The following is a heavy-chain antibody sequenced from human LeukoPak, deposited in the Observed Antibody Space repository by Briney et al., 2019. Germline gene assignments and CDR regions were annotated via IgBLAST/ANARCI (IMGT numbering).Heavy chain of an antibody. J-gene: IGHJ4*02. CDR3: ARGAPGDSSGYYYNGY. CDR1: GFTFSSYA. CDR2: ISGSGGST. Sequence: GGSLRLSCAASGFTFSSYAMSWVRQAPGKGLEWVSAISGSGGSTYYADSVKGRFTISRDNAKNSLYLQMNSLRAEDTAVYYCARGAPGDSSGYYYNGYWGQGTLVTVSS. D-gene: IGHD3-22*01. V-gene: IGHV3-23*01.